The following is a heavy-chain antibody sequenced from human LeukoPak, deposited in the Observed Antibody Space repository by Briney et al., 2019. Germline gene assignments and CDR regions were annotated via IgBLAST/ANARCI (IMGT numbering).Heavy chain of an antibody. CDR3: AKDGPSPYRYYMDV. CDR2: IRYDGNNK. V-gene: IGHV3-30*02. Sequence: GRSLRLSCAASGFTFSSYGMHWVRQAPGKGLEWVALIRYDGNNKYYADSVKGRFTISRDTSRNTLYLQMINLRTEDTAVYYCAKDGPSPYRYYMDVWGKGTTVTISS. CDR1: GFTFSSYG. J-gene: IGHJ6*03.